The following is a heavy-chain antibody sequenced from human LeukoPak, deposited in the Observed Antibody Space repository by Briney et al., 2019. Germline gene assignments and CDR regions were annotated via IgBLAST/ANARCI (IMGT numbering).Heavy chain of an antibody. Sequence: SETLSLTCAVYGGSFSGYYWSWIRQPPGKGLEWIGEINHSGSTNYNPSLKSRVTISVDTSENQFSLKLSSVTAADTAVYYCARGRSIAARRFDYWGQGTLVTVSS. J-gene: IGHJ4*02. CDR1: GGSFSGYY. CDR2: INHSGST. V-gene: IGHV4-34*01. D-gene: IGHD6-6*01. CDR3: ARGRSIAARRFDY.